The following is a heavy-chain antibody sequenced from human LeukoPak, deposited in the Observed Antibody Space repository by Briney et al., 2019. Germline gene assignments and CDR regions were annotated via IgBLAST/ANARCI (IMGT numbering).Heavy chain of an antibody. CDR2: IYYSGST. D-gene: IGHD6-19*01. J-gene: IGHJ4*02. CDR3: ARADQRLYTSGWTYYFDY. V-gene: IGHV4-59*01. CDR1: SGSISNYY. Sequence: SETPSLTCTVSSGSISNYYWSWIRQPPGKGLEWIGYIYYSGSTNYNPSLKSRVTISVDTSKNQFSLKMSSVTAADTAVYYCARADQRLYTSGWTYYFDYWGQGTRVTVSS.